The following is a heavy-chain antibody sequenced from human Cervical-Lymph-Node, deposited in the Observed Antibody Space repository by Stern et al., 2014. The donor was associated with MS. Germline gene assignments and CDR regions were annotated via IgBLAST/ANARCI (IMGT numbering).Heavy chain of an antibody. Sequence: EVQLLESGGGLVQPGGSLRLSCAASGFTFASYSMHWVRQAPGQGLVGVSRINTDESSPRYADSVKGRFTISRDNAKNMLYLEMNSLRAEDTAVYYCSGSNWYFFDYWGQGTLVTVSS. CDR3: SGSNWYFFDY. D-gene: IGHD6-13*01. CDR1: GFTFASYS. V-gene: IGHV3-74*02. CDR2: INTDESSP. J-gene: IGHJ4*02.